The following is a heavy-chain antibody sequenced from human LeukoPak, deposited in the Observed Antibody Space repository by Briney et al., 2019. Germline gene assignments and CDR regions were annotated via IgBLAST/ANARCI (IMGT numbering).Heavy chain of an antibody. Sequence: ASVKVSCKASGYTFTSYGISWVRQAPGQGLEWMGWISAYNGNTNYAQKLQGRVTMTTDTSTSKAYMELRSLRSDDTAVYYCAREGGDYDILTGYLNWGQGTLVTVSS. CDR1: GYTFTSYG. D-gene: IGHD3-9*01. V-gene: IGHV1-18*01. CDR2: ISAYNGNT. CDR3: AREGGDYDILTGYLN. J-gene: IGHJ4*02.